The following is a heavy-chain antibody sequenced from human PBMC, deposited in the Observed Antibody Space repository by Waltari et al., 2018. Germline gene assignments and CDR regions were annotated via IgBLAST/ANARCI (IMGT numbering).Heavy chain of an antibody. CDR1: GYSISSGYY. V-gene: IGHV4-38-2*01. CDR2: IYHSGST. J-gene: IGHJ6*02. CDR3: AKLRDSSGYYYYYYGMDV. Sequence: QVQLQESGPGLVKPSETLSLTCAVSGYSISSGYYWGWIRQPPGKGLEWIGSIYHSGSTYYHPSLKSRVTISVDTSKNQFSLKLSSVTAADTAVYYCAKLRDSSGYYYYYYGMDVWGQGTTVTVSS. D-gene: IGHD3-22*01.